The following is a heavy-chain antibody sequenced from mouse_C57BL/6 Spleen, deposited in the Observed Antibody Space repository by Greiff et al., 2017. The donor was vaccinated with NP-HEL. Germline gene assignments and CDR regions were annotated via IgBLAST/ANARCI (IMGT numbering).Heavy chain of an antibody. CDR2: IDPSDSYT. CDR1: GYTFTSYW. CDR3: ARKDSSGYYFDY. Sequence: VQLQQPGAELVMPGASVKLSCKASGYTFTSYWMHWVKQRPGQGLEWIGEIDPSDSYTTYNQKFKGKSTLTVDKSSSTAYMQLSSLTSEDSAVYYCARKDSSGYYFDYWGQGTTLTVSS. J-gene: IGHJ2*01. D-gene: IGHD3-2*02. V-gene: IGHV1-69*01.